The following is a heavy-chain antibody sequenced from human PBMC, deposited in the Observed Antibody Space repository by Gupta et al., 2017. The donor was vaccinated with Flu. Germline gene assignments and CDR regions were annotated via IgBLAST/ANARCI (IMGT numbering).Heavy chain of an antibody. CDR3: ARDCSGDGYSNYYYGMDV. CDR2: MNSDGSST. Sequence: EVQLVESGGGLVQPGGSLRLSCAASGFTFSSYWMHWVRQAPGKGLVWVARMNSDGSSTSYAGSGKGRVTISRDNAKNTLDRQMNSLRAEETAVYYCARDCSGDGYSNYYYGMDVGGQGTTVTVSS. J-gene: IGHJ6*02. D-gene: IGHD2-21*02. CDR1: GFTFSSYW. V-gene: IGHV3-74*01.